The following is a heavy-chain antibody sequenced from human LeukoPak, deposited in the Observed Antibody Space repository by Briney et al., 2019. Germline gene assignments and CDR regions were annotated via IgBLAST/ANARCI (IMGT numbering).Heavy chain of an antibody. Sequence: GGSLRLSCAASGFTFSKAWMSWVRQAPGKGLEWVGRIKSKTDGGTTDYAAPVKGRFTISRDDSKNTLYLQMDSLKTEDTAVYYCTASACTNGVCYTSVDYWGQGTLVTVSS. J-gene: IGHJ4*02. V-gene: IGHV3-15*01. D-gene: IGHD2-8*01. CDR3: TASACTNGVCYTSVDY. CDR2: IKSKTDGGTT. CDR1: GFTFSKAW.